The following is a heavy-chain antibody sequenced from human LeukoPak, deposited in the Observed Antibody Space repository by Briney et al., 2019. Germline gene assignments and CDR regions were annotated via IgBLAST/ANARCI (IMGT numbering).Heavy chain of an antibody. D-gene: IGHD5-12*01. CDR2: IYYSGST. V-gene: IGHV4-59*08. CDR3: ARHEDRSGYELGFDY. J-gene: IGHJ4*02. CDR1: GGSISSYY. Sequence: SETLSLTCTVSGGSISSYYWSWIRQPPGKGLEWIGYIYYSGSTNYNPSLKSRVTISVDTSKNQFSLKLSSVTAADTAVYYCARHEDRSGYELGFDYWGQGTLVTVS.